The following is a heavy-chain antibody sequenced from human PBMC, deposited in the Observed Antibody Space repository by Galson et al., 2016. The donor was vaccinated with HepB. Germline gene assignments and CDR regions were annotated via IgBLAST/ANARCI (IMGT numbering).Heavy chain of an antibody. J-gene: IGHJ4*02. D-gene: IGHD4-17*01. CDR2: TSWNSGKI. CDR1: GFNIDNYA. Sequence: SLRLSCAASGFNIDNYAMHWLRQAPGKGLEWVSATSWNSGKIDYADSVKGRFTISRDNAKNSLYLEINSLRVEDSALYYCAKDFRDYGDYVHYFDYWGQGITVIVSS. CDR3: AKDFRDYGDYVHYFDY. V-gene: IGHV3-9*01.